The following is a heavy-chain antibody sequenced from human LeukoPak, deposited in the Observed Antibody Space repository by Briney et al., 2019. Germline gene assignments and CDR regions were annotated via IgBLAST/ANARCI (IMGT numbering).Heavy chain of an antibody. D-gene: IGHD1-26*01. Sequence: PGGFLRLSCAASGFTFSSYWMSWVRQAPGKGLEWVANIKQDGSEKYYVDSVKGRFTISRDNAKNSLYLQMNSLRAEDTAVYYCARVGGVEWELLRNGAFDIWGQGTMVTVSS. J-gene: IGHJ3*02. CDR2: IKQDGSEK. CDR1: GFTFSSYW. V-gene: IGHV3-7*01. CDR3: ARVGGVEWELLRNGAFDI.